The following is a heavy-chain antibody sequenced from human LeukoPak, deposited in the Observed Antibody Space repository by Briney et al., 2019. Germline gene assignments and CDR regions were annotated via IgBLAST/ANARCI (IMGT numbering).Heavy chain of an antibody. V-gene: IGHV3-7*01. Sequence: GGSLRLSCAASGFTFISYWMSWVRQAPGKGLEWVANIKQDGSEKYYVDSVKGRFTISRDNAKNSLYLQMNSLRAEDTAVYYCARMAPDDFWSGSYAFDIWGQGTMVTVSS. CDR2: IKQDGSEK. J-gene: IGHJ3*02. CDR3: ARMAPDDFWSGSYAFDI. D-gene: IGHD3-3*01. CDR1: GFTFISYW.